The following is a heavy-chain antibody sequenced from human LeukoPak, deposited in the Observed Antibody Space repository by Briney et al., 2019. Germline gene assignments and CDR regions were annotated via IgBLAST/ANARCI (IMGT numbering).Heavy chain of an antibody. CDR2: MYYSGSA. D-gene: IGHD3-22*01. CDR1: GGSFDSKY. J-gene: IGHJ5*02. CDR3: ARPYYYDSRIDP. V-gene: IGHV4-59*08. Sequence: SETLSLTCSVSGGSFDSKYWSWIRQPPGKGLEWVGYMYYSGSAYYNPSLKSRATISLDTSKIQFSLKLSSVTAADTAVYFCARPYYYDSRIDPWGQGTLVTVSS.